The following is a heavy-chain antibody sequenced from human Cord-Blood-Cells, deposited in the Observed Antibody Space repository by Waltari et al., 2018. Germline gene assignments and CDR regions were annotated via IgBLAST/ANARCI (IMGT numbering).Heavy chain of an antibody. J-gene: IGHJ6*02. Sequence: QVQLQESGPGLVKPSETLSLTCTVSVGSISSYYWSWIRQPPGKGLEWIGYIYYSGSTNYNPSLKSRVTISVDTSKNQFSLKLSSVTAADTAVYYCARLLSGSYYYYYGMDVWGQGTTVTVSS. CDR2: IYYSGST. D-gene: IGHD1-26*01. V-gene: IGHV4-59*01. CDR1: VGSISSYY. CDR3: ARLLSGSYYYYYGMDV.